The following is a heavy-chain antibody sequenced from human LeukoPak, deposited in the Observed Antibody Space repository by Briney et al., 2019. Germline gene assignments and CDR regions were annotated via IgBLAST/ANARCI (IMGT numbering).Heavy chain of an antibody. CDR3: ARTQADTAPVGY. CDR1: GFTFSSYS. CDR2: ISSSSSYI. J-gene: IGHJ4*02. D-gene: IGHD5-18*01. V-gene: IGHV3-21*01. Sequence: GGSLRLSCAASGFTFSSYSMNWVRQAPGKGLEWVSSISSSSSYIYYADSVKGRFTISRDNAKNSLYLQMNSLRAEDTAVYYCARTQADTAPVGYWGQGTLVTVSS.